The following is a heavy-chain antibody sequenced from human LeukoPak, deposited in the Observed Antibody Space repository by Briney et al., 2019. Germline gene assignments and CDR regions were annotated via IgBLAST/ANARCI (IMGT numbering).Heavy chain of an antibody. CDR1: GYTFTSYG. D-gene: IGHD6-13*01. CDR2: INTNTGNP. J-gene: IGHJ3*02. V-gene: IGHV7-4-1*02. Sequence: ASVKVSCKASGYTFTSYGISWVRQAPGQGLEWMGWINTNTGNPTYAQGFTGRFVFSLDTSVNTAYLEISSLKAEDTAVYFCAKDPPYSSSWPDALDIWGQGTMVTVSS. CDR3: AKDPPYSSSWPDALDI.